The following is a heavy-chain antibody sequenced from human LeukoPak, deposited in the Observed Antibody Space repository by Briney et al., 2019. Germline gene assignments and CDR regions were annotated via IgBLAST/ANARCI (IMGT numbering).Heavy chain of an antibody. Sequence: GASVKVSCKASGYTFTSYGISWVRQAPGQGLEWMGILNPSGGSTSYAQKFQGRVTMTRDTSTSTVYMELSSLRSEDTAVYYCAREAPGGDYVGGFQHWGQGTLVTVSS. CDR2: LNPSGGST. CDR1: GYTFTSYG. CDR3: AREAPGGDYVGGFQH. V-gene: IGHV1-46*01. D-gene: IGHD4-17*01. J-gene: IGHJ1*01.